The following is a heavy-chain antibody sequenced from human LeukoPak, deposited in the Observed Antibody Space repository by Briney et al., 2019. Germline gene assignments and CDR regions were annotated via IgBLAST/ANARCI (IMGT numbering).Heavy chain of an antibody. J-gene: IGHJ4*02. CDR3: ARERGGYSGYAALDY. Sequence: RTGGSLRLSCAASGFTFSSYEMDWVRQAPGKGLEWLSYISSSGSTIYYADSLKGQFTISRDNAKNSLYLQMNSLRAEDTAVYYCARERGGYSGYAALDYWGQGTLVTVSS. V-gene: IGHV3-48*03. CDR1: GFTFSSYE. D-gene: IGHD5-12*01. CDR2: ISSSGSTI.